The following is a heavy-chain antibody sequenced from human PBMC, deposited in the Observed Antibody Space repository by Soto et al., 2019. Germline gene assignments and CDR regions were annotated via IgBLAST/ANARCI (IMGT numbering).Heavy chain of an antibody. CDR2: IYYSGST. D-gene: IGHD2-15*01. CDR3: ARGYRYCSGGSCYSGYYYYYMDV. V-gene: IGHV4-59*01. J-gene: IGHJ6*03. CDR1: GGSISSYY. Sequence: PSWTLSLTCTVSGGSISSYYWSWIRQPPGKGLEWIGYIYYSGSTNYNPSLKSRVTISVDTSKNQFSLKLSSVTAADTAVYYCARGYRYCSGGSCYSGYYYYYMDVWGKGTTVTVSS.